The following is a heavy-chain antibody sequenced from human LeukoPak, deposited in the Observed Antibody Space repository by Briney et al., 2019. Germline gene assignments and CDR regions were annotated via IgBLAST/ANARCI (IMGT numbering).Heavy chain of an antibody. J-gene: IGHJ6*04. D-gene: IGHD3-10*02. CDR2: ISSSGSTI. CDR1: GFTFSSYE. CDR3: AELGITMIGGV. Sequence: PGGSLRLSCAASGFTFSSYEMNWARQAPGKGLEWVSYISSSGSTIYYADSVKGRFTISRDNAKNSLYLQMNSLRAEDTAVCYCAELGITMIGGVWGKGTTVTISS. V-gene: IGHV3-48*03.